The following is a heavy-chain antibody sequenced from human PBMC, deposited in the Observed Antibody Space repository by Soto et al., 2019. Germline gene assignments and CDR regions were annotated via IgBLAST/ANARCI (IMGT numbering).Heavy chain of an antibody. CDR3: ASPDFYGGKGWLCDY. J-gene: IGHJ4*02. Sequence: QLQLVESGGGVVHPGRSLRLSCAASGFTFSSYGMHWVRQAPGKGLEWVAIIWYDGSKKYYADSVKGRFTISRDNSKNTLFLQLSSLRADDTAVYYCASPDFYGGKGWLCDYWGQGTLVTVSS. CDR2: IWYDGSKK. CDR1: GFTFSSYG. V-gene: IGHV3-33*03. D-gene: IGHD3-3*01.